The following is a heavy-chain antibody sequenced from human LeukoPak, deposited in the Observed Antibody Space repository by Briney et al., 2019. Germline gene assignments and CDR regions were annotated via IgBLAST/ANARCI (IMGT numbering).Heavy chain of an antibody. CDR2: ISGSGGST. Sequence: GGSLRLSCAASGFTFSSYAMSWVRQAPGKGLEWVSAISGSGGSTYYADSVKGRFTISRDNSKNTLYLQMNSLRAEDTAVYYCAKDASGSYLVLGDFDYWGQGTPVTVSS. CDR3: AKDASGSYLVLGDFDY. D-gene: IGHD1-26*01. J-gene: IGHJ4*02. CDR1: GFTFSSYA. V-gene: IGHV3-23*01.